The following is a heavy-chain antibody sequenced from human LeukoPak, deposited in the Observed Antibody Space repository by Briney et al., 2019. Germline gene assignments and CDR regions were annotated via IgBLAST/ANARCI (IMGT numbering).Heavy chain of an antibody. CDR3: ARGVYIAAAQYGY. J-gene: IGHJ4*02. CDR2: IYYSGIT. D-gene: IGHD6-13*01. Sequence: SETLSLTCTVSGGSISSYYWSWIRQPPGKGLEWIGYIYYSGITNYNPSLKSRVTISVDTSKNQFSLKLSSVTAADTAVYYCARGVYIAAAQYGYWGQGTLVSVSS. CDR1: GGSISSYY. V-gene: IGHV4-59*01.